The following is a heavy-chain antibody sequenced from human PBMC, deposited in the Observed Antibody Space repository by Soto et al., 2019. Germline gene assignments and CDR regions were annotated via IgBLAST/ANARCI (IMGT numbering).Heavy chain of an antibody. CDR2: ISFDGRKK. V-gene: IGHV3-30*03. Sequence: PGGSLRLSCAASGFTFNNYGMHWVRQAPGKGLEWVTVISFDGRKKYSADSVKGRFTISRDNSKNTLYLQMNSLTTEDTAVYFCARGPYYDSSGPENYYLAYWGQGTLVTVSS. CDR1: GFTFNNYG. D-gene: IGHD3-22*01. J-gene: IGHJ4*02. CDR3: ARGPYYDSSGPENYYLAY.